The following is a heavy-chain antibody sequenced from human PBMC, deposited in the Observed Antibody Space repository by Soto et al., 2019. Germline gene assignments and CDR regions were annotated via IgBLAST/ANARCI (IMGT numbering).Heavy chain of an antibody. D-gene: IGHD4-4*01. Sequence: QVQLVQSGAEVKKPGSSVKVSCKASGGTFSSYAISWVRQAPGQGLEWMGGIIPIFGTANYAQKFQGRVTITADESTSTAYMELSSLRSEDTAVYYCASGRDYSNYVVAPHYGMDVWDQGTTVTVSS. J-gene: IGHJ6*02. CDR3: ASGRDYSNYVVAPHYGMDV. CDR2: IIPIFGTA. V-gene: IGHV1-69*01. CDR1: GGTFSSYA.